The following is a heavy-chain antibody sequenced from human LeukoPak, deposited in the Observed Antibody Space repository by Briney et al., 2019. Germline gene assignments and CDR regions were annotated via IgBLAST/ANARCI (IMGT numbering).Heavy chain of an antibody. J-gene: IGHJ5*02. CDR3: ARMSYCDRRGDNWFDP. Sequence: ASVKVSCKASGYTFTSYDINWVRQATGQGLEWMGWMNPNSGNTGYAQKFQGRVTMTRDTSISTAYMELSSLRSEDTAVYYCARMSYCDRRGDNWFDPWGQGTLVIVSS. CDR2: MNPNSGNT. V-gene: IGHV1-8*01. D-gene: IGHD3-22*01. CDR1: GYTFTSYD.